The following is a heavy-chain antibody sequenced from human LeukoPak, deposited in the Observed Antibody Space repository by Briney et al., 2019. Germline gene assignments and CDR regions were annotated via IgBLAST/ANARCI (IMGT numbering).Heavy chain of an antibody. D-gene: IGHD2-21*02. CDR1: GYTLTELS. V-gene: IGHV1-24*01. Sequence: AASVKVSCKVSGYTLTELSMHWVRQAPGKGLEWMGGFDPEDGETIYAQKFQGGVTMTEDTSTDTAYMELSSLRSEDTAVYYCATIYCGGDCLFDYWGQGALVTVSS. CDR2: FDPEDGET. J-gene: IGHJ4*02. CDR3: ATIYCGGDCLFDY.